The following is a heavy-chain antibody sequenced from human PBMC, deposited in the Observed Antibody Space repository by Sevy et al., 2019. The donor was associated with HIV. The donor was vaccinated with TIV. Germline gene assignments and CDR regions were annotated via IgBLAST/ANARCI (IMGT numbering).Heavy chain of an antibody. CDR1: GFTVSSNY. Sequence: GGSLRLSCAASGFTVSSNYMSWVRQAPGKGLEWVSVIYSGGSTYYADSVKGRFTISRDNSKNTLYLQMNSLRAEDTAVYYWAVAYCGGDCYPRRGFVDYWGQGTLVTVSS. CDR2: IYSGGST. D-gene: IGHD2-21*02. CDR3: AVAYCGGDCYPRRGFVDY. V-gene: IGHV3-66*01. J-gene: IGHJ4*02.